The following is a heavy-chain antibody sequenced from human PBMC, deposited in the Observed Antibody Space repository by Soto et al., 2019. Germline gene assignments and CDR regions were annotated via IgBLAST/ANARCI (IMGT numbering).Heavy chain of an antibody. D-gene: IGHD6-19*01. J-gene: IGHJ4*02. CDR3: ARDRGSSGWSHPYYFDY. CDR1: GGTFSSYA. CDR2: IIPIFGTA. V-gene: IGHV1-69*01. Sequence: QVQLVQSGAEVKKPGSSVKVSCKASGGTFSSYAISWVRQAPGQGLEWMGGIIPIFGTANYAQKFQGRVTITADESASTAYMELSSLRSEDTAVYYCARDRGSSGWSHPYYFDYWGQGTLVTVSS.